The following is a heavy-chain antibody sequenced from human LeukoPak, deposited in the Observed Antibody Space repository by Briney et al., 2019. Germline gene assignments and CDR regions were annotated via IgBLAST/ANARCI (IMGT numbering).Heavy chain of an antibody. D-gene: IGHD3-22*01. CDR3: ARHYYDSSGYLDY. Sequence: GGSLRLSCAASGFTFSSYSMNWVRQAPGKGLEWVPSISSSSSYIYYADSVKGRFTISRDNSKNTLYLQMNSLRAEDTAVYYCARHYYDSSGYLDYWGQGTLVTVSS. V-gene: IGHV3-21*01. CDR1: GFTFSSYS. J-gene: IGHJ4*02. CDR2: ISSSSSYI.